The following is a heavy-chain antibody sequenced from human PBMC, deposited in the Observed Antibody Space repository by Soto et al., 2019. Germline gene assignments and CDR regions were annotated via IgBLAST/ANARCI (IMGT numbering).Heavy chain of an antibody. J-gene: IGHJ4*02. Sequence: ASVKVSCKASGYSFTSLDINWVRQTAGQGLEWMGWVEPSTGRTGYAQKFQGGVTMTRDTSINTAYMELTTLTSDDTAFYYCARGVSAGVDYWGQGTLVTVSS. V-gene: IGHV1-8*01. CDR1: GYSFTSLD. D-gene: IGHD1-26*01. CDR2: VEPSTGRT. CDR3: ARGVSAGVDY.